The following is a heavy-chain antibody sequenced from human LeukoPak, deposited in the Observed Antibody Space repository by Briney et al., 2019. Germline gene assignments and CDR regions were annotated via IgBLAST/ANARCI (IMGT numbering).Heavy chain of an antibody. CDR2: ISSNRGST. D-gene: IGHD1-26*01. CDR3: ARKGNSGSSFDY. Sequence: PGGSLRLSCAASGFTFSSYAMHWVRQAPGKGLEYVSAISSNRGSTYYANSVKGRFTISRDNSKNTLYLQMGSLRAEDMAVYYCARKGNSGSSFDYWGQGTLVTVSS. CDR1: GFTFSSYA. J-gene: IGHJ4*02. V-gene: IGHV3-64*01.